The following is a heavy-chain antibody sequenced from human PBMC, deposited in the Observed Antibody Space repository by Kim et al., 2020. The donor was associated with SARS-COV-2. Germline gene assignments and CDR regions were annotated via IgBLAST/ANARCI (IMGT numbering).Heavy chain of an antibody. CDR3: ARGMVVAAAAEYFQH. CDR1: GGTFSSYA. CDR2: IIPIFGTA. Sequence: SVKVSCKASGGTFSSYAISWVRQAPGQGLEWMGGIIPIFGTANYAQKFQGRVTITADESTSTAYMELSSLRSEDTAVYYCARGMVVAAAAEYFQHWGQGTLVTVSS. D-gene: IGHD2-15*01. J-gene: IGHJ1*01. V-gene: IGHV1-69*13.